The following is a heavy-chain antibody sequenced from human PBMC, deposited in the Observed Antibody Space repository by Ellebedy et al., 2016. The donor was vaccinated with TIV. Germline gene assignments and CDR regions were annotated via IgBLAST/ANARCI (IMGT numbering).Heavy chain of an antibody. V-gene: IGHV3-11*01. CDR3: ARLGVIAAAGASDY. D-gene: IGHD6-13*01. Sequence: PGGSLRLSCAASGFTFSGYYMSWSRQAPGKGPEWVSYISYSGDLMYYADSVKGRFTTSRDNAENSLYLQMNSLRAEDTAVYYCARLGVIAAAGASDYWGQGTLVIVSS. J-gene: IGHJ4*02. CDR2: ISYSGDLM. CDR1: GFTFSGYY.